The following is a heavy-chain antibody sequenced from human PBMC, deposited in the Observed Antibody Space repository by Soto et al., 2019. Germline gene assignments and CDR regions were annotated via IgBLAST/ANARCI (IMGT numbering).Heavy chain of an antibody. Sequence: GGSLTLSCAAAGFTFSSYSMNWVRQAPGKGLEWVSAISGSGGSTYYADSVKGRFTISRDNSKNTLYLQMNSLRAEDTAVYYCAKDKKAAEYFQHWGQGTLVTVSS. CDR1: GFTFSSYS. CDR2: ISGSGGST. CDR3: AKDKKAAEYFQH. J-gene: IGHJ1*01. V-gene: IGHV3-23*01.